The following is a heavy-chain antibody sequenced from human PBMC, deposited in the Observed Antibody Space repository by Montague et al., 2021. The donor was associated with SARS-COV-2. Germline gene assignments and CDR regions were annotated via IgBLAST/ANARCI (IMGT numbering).Heavy chain of an antibody. V-gene: IGHV4-61*01. CDR3: ARSRENYNILTGYPYYFDY. CDR2: IYYSGST. D-gene: IGHD3-9*01. CDR1: GDSVSSGRYF. Sequence: SETLSLTCTVSGDSVSSGRYFWIWVRQPPGKGLEWIAYIYYSGSTNYNPSLKSRVTISVDTSKNQFSLKLSSVTAADTAVYYCARSRENYNILTGYPYYFDYWGQGTLVTVSS. J-gene: IGHJ4*02.